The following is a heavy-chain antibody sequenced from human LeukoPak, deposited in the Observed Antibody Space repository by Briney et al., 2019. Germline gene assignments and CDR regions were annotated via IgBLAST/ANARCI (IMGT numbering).Heavy chain of an antibody. D-gene: IGHD4-17*01. J-gene: IGHJ4*02. CDR3: ARHYYSDPFDY. V-gene: IGHV4-59*01. CDR1: GAFISSYY. Sequence: TSETLSLTCTVSGAFISSYYWSWIRQPPGKGLEWIGYIYYSGSTNYNPSLKSRVSISVDTSKNQFSLKLSSVTAADTAVYYCARHYYSDPFDYWGQGTLVT. CDR2: IYYSGST.